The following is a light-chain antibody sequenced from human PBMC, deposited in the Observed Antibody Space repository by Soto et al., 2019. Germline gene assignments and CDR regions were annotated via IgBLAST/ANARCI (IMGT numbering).Light chain of an antibody. CDR3: QQYNSYSGT. CDR2: DAS. CDR1: QSISSW. Sequence: ENKMTQSPSTLSTSIGDRVTITCRASQSISSWLAWYQQKPGKAPKLLIYDASSLESGVPSRFSGSGSGTEFTLTISSLQPDDFATYYCQQYNSYSGTFGQGTKVDIK. V-gene: IGKV1-5*01. J-gene: IGKJ1*01.